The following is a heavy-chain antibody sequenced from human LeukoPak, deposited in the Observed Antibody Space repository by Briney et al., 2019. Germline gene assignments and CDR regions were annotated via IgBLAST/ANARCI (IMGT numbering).Heavy chain of an antibody. D-gene: IGHD6-13*01. CDR2: ISWNSGSI. CDR1: GFTFDDYA. CDR3: AKDRAYSSSHFDY. Sequence: GGSLRLSCAASGFTFDDYAMHWVWQTPGKGLEWVSGISWNSGSIGYADSVKGRFTISRDNAKNSLYLQMNSLRAEDTALYYCAKDRAYSSSHFDYWGQGTLVTVSS. J-gene: IGHJ4*02. V-gene: IGHV3-9*01.